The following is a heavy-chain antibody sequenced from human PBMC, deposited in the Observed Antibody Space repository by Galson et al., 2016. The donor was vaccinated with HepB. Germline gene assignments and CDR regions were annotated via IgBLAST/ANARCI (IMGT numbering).Heavy chain of an antibody. CDR2: ISVSGVST. J-gene: IGHJ3*01. V-gene: IGHV3-23*01. CDR1: GFTFTSHP. Sequence: SLRLSCAASGFTFTSHPMSWVRQAPGKGLEWVSAISVSGVSTYYADSVKGRFTISRDNSKNTLFLQMSSLRAEDTAVYYCAKVTYCAGDCLDAFDVWGQGPMVTVSS. D-gene: IGHD2-21*02. CDR3: AKVTYCAGDCLDAFDV.